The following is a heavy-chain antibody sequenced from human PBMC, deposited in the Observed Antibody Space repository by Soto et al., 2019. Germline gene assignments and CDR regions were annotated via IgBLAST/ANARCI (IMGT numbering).Heavy chain of an antibody. J-gene: IGHJ5*01. CDR3: AKDAVPYNGKWDWFDS. V-gene: IGHV3-23*01. D-gene: IGHD1-20*01. CDR2: IGGLGSDT. Sequence: DVQLLESGGGLVQPGGSLTLSCAASRFTFSDFAMSWVRQAPVKGLEWVSSIGGLGSDTYYADPVKGRFTISRDNSKNTLYLQMDGLRDEDTALYYCAKDAVPYNGKWDWFDSWGQGTLVIVS. CDR1: RFTFSDFA.